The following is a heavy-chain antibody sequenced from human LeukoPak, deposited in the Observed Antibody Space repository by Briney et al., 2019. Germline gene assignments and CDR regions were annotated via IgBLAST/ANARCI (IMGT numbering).Heavy chain of an antibody. CDR1: GYTFTSYG. D-gene: IGHD4-17*01. Sequence: GASVKVSCKASGYTFTSYGISWVRQAPGQGLEWMGWISAYNGNTNYAQKLQGRVTMTTDTSTSTAYMELRSLRSDDTAVYYCARVLVDYGDYRSYYYYYYMDVWGKGTTVTVSS. J-gene: IGHJ6*03. CDR2: ISAYNGNT. CDR3: ARVLVDYGDYRSYYYYYYMDV. V-gene: IGHV1-18*01.